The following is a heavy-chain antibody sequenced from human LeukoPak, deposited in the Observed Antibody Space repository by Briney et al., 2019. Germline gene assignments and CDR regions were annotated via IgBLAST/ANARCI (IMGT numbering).Heavy chain of an antibody. CDR3: ARLKVVTSSYWYFDL. CDR1: GYSIITYW. D-gene: IGHD4-23*01. J-gene: IGHJ2*01. Sequence: PGESLKIFCKASGYSIITYWIGWVGQMPGKGREWMGMIGPGDSDTRYTPSFQAKVTISVDKSISTAYLQWSSLKASDTAMYYCARLKVVTSSYWYFDLWGRGTLVTVSS. CDR2: IGPGDSDT. V-gene: IGHV5-51*01.